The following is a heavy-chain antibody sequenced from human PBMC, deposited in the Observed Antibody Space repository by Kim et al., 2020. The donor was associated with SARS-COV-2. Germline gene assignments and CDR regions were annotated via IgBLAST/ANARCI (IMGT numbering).Heavy chain of an antibody. CDR3: AEAEGYCSSTCCDTYYYYYGMDV. Sequence: GGSLRLSCAASGFTFSSYAMSWVRQAPGKGLEWVSAISGSGGSTYDADSVKGRFTISRDNSNNTLYLQMNNLRAESTAVYYCAEAEGYCSSTCCDTYYYYYGMDVWGQGTTVTVSS. CDR1: GFTFSSYA. D-gene: IGHD2-2*02. CDR2: ISGSGGST. V-gene: IGHV3-23*01. J-gene: IGHJ6*02.